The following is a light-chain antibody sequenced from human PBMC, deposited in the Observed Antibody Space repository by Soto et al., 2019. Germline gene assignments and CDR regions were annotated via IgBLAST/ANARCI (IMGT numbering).Light chain of an antibody. CDR3: QQYGISPPWT. V-gene: IGKV3-20*01. Sequence: EIVLTQSPGTLSLSPGERATLSCRASQSVSSTYLAWFQQKPGQAPRLLIYGASSRATGIPDRFSGSESGTDFTLTISRLEPEDFAVYYCQQYGISPPWTFGQGTKVEIK. CDR1: QSVSSTY. CDR2: GAS. J-gene: IGKJ1*01.